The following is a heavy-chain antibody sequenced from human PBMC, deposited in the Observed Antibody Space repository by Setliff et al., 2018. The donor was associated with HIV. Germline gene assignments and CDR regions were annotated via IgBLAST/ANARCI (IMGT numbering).Heavy chain of an antibody. CDR2: IYNSAST. J-gene: IGHJ4*02. Sequence: SETLSLTCTVSGDSISNYYWSWIRQPPGRGLEWIGYIYNSASTNYNPSLKSRVTISVDTSKKQFSLKLNSVTAADAAVYYCARHVRYSGSGSYSFDYWGQGTLVTVSS. D-gene: IGHD3-10*01. CDR1: GDSISNYY. CDR3: ARHVRYSGSGSYSFDY. V-gene: IGHV4-59*08.